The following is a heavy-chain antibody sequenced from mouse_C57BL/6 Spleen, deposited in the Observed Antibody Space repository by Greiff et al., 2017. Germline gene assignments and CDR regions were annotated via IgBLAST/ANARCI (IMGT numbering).Heavy chain of an antibody. CDR2: IDPATGGT. CDR3: TRGGYYGRYCDV. V-gene: IGHV1-15*01. Sequence: QVQLQQSGAELVRPGASVTLSCKASGYTFTDYEMHWVKQTPVHGLEWIGAIDPATGGTAYNQKFKGKAILTAAKSSSTAYMELRSLTSEDSAVYYCTRGGYYGRYCDVWGTGTTVTVSS. D-gene: IGHD1-2*01. CDR1: GYTFTDYE. J-gene: IGHJ1*03.